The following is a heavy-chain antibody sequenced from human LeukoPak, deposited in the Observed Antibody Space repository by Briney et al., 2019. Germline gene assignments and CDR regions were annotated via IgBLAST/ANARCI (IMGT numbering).Heavy chain of an antibody. CDR3: ARPSYSSSWYYGMDV. Sequence: GASVKVSCKASGYTFTGYYMHWVRQAPGQGLEWMGWINPNSGGTNYAQKFQGRVTMTRDTSISTAYMELSRLRSEDTAVYYCARPSYSSSWYYGMDVWGQGTTVTVSS. CDR2: INPNSGGT. CDR1: GYTFTGYY. J-gene: IGHJ6*02. V-gene: IGHV1-2*02. D-gene: IGHD6-13*01.